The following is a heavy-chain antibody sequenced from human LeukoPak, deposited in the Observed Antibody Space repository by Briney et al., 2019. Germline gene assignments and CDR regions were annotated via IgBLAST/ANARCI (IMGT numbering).Heavy chain of an antibody. CDR1: GFTFDDYA. V-gene: IGHV3-9*01. CDR3: AKDMFDYYDSSGYSGGMDV. J-gene: IGHJ6*02. D-gene: IGHD3-22*01. CDR2: ISWNSGSI. Sequence: GGSLRLSCAASGFTFDDYAMHWVRQAPGKGLEWVSGISWNSGSIGYADSVKGRFTISRDNAKNSLYLQMNSLRAEDTALYYCAKDMFDYYDSSGYSGGMDVWGQGTTVTVSS.